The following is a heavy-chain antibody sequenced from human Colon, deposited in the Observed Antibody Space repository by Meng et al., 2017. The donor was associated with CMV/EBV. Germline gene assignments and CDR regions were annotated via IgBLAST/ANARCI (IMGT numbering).Heavy chain of an antibody. CDR3: ARVGCSSTNCHSPGGRPRAFDI. V-gene: IGHV3-30-3*01. J-gene: IGHJ3*02. CDR2: ISYDGSNK. Sequence: GESLKISCAASGFTFSSYAMHWVRQAPGKGLEWVAVISYDGSNKYYADSVKGRFTISRDNSENTLYLQMNRLRAEDTAVYYCARVGCSSTNCHSPGGRPRAFDIWGQGTTVTVSS. CDR1: GFTFSSYA. D-gene: IGHD2-2*01.